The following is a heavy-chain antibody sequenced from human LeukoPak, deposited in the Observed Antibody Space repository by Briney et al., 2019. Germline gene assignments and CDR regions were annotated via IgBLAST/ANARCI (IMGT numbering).Heavy chain of an antibody. D-gene: IGHD6-6*01. CDR3: ARGVARSSKFHFSYYFDY. CDR2: VDHTGST. Sequence: SETLSLTCSVSDDSITMYYWTWIRQPPGKGLEWIGYVDHTGSTNFNPSLNGRVSISRDTTKNLFSLRLRSVTAADTAVYYCARGVARSSKFHFSYYFDYWGQGTLVTVSS. J-gene: IGHJ4*02. V-gene: IGHV4-59*12. CDR1: DDSITMYY.